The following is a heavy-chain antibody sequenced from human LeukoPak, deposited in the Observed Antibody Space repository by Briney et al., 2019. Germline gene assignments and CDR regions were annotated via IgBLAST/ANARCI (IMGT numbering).Heavy chain of an antibody. CDR1: GYTFTTYY. V-gene: IGHV1-46*01. CDR2: INPSGGNT. J-gene: IGHJ4*02. Sequence: ASVMVSCKASGYTFTTYYIHWVRQAPGQGLEWMGVINPSGGNTNYAQKFQGRVTMTRDTSTSTVYMELSSLRSEDMAVYYCARADSADYYDSSGSIDYWGQGTLVTVSS. D-gene: IGHD3-22*01. CDR3: ARADSADYYDSSGSIDY.